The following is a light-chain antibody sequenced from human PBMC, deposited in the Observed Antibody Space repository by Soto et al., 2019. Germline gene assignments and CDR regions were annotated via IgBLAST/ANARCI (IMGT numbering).Light chain of an antibody. Sequence: EIVLTQSPGTLSLSPGERATLSCRASQSVSSSHLAWYQQKPGQAPRLLMYAASNRATAIPDRFSGSGSGTDFILTISRLEHEAFAVYYCQHYSSPLTFGGGTKVEIK. J-gene: IGKJ4*01. CDR1: QSVSSSH. CDR2: AAS. CDR3: QHYSSPLT. V-gene: IGKV3-20*01.